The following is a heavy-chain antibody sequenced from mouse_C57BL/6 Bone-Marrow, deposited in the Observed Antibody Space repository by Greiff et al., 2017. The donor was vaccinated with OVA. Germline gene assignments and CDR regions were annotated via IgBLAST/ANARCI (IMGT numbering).Heavy chain of an antibody. V-gene: IGHV5-17*01. Sequence: EVQVVESGGGLVKPGGSLKLSCAASGFTFSDYGMHWVRQAPEQGLEWVAYISRGSGTIYYAATVKGRFTISRDNAKNTLFLQMTRLRSADTAMYYCAGGTTEGWFAYWGKGTLVTVSA. CDR2: ISRGSGTI. CDR1: GFTFSDYG. CDR3: AGGTTEGWFAY. J-gene: IGHJ3*01. D-gene: IGHD1-1*01.